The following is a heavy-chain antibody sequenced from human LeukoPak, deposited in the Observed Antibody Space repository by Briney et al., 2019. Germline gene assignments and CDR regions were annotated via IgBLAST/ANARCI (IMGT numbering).Heavy chain of an antibody. V-gene: IGHV3-30*02. CDR1: GFTFSSYG. CDR3: ATRMRGGAAFDY. D-gene: IGHD1-26*01. CDR2: IRDEGSNK. J-gene: IGHJ4*02. Sequence: PGGSLRLSCAASGFTFSSYGMHWVRQAPGKGRELVAFIRDEGSNKYYPGSVKGRFTISRDNAKNSLYLQMNSLRAEDTAVYYCATRMRGGAAFDYWGQGTLVTVSS.